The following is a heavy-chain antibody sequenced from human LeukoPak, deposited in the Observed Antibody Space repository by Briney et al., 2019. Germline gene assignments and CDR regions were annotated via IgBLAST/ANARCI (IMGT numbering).Heavy chain of an antibody. CDR3: AKGSSGWFDY. V-gene: IGHV3-23*01. CDR1: GFTFDNYA. CDR2: SCGDDGDT. D-gene: IGHD6-19*01. J-gene: IGHJ4*02. Sequence: GGSLRLSCAASGFTFDNYAMHWVRQAPGKGLEWVSGSCGDDGDTDYADSVKGRFTISRDNSKNTLYLLMNSLRAEDTALYYCAKGSSGWFDYWGQGTLVTVSS.